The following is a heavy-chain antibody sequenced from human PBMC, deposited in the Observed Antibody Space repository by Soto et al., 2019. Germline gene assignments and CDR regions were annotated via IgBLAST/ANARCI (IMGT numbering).Heavy chain of an antibody. D-gene: IGHD5-18*01. J-gene: IGHJ5*02. CDR3: ARDDSYGTNWFDP. Sequence: SETLSLTCTVSGYSISSGYYWGWIRQPPGKGLEGIGSIYHSGSTYNNPSLKSRDTISVDTSKNQFSLKLSYVTAADTAVYYCARDDSYGTNWFDPWGQGTLVTVSS. V-gene: IGHV4-38-2*02. CDR1: GYSISSGYY. CDR2: IYHSGST.